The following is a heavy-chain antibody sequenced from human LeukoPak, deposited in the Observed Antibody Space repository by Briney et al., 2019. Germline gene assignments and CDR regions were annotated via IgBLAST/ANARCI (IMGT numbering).Heavy chain of an antibody. CDR1: GFTFDDYG. CDR2: INWNGGST. D-gene: IGHD3-22*01. CDR3: ARGYYYDSSSYYGTFDY. J-gene: IGHJ4*02. Sequence: GGSLRLSCAASGFTFDDYGMSWVRQAPGKGLEWVSGINWNGGSTGYADSVKGRFTISRDNAKNSLYLQMNSLRAEDTALYYCARGYYYDSSSYYGTFDYWGQGTLVTVSS. V-gene: IGHV3-20*04.